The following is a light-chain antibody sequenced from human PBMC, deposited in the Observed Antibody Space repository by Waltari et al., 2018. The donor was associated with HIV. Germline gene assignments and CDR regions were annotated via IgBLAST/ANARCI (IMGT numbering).Light chain of an antibody. CDR3: AAWDDSLNVWV. Sequence: QSVLTQPPSASGTPGQRVTISCSGSSSNIGRTTVNWYQQLPGPAPKLLIYSNNQRPSGVPDRFSGSKSGTSASLAISGLQSEDEADYYCAAWDDSLNVWVFGGGTKLTVL. V-gene: IGLV1-44*01. CDR2: SNN. J-gene: IGLJ3*02. CDR1: SSNIGRTT.